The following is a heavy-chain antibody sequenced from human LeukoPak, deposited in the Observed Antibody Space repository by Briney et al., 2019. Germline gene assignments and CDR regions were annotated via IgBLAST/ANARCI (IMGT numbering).Heavy chain of an antibody. Sequence: PSETLSLTCAVYGGSFSGYYWSWIRQPPGKGLEWIGEINHSGSTNYNPSLKSRVTISVDTSKNQFSLKLSSVTAADTAVYYCARGRGRWLQLGYWGQGTLVTVSS. V-gene: IGHV4-34*01. J-gene: IGHJ4*02. CDR2: INHSGST. CDR3: ARGRGRWLQLGY. CDR1: GGSFSGYY. D-gene: IGHD5-24*01.